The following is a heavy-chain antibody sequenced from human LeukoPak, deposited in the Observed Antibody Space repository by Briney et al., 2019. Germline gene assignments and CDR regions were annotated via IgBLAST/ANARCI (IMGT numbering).Heavy chain of an antibody. CDR1: GYTFTSYD. V-gene: IGHV1-8*01. J-gene: IGHJ4*02. CDR3: ARGGHYYDSSGYYYDQDFDY. Sequence: GASVKVSCKASGYTFTSYDINWVRQATGQGLEWMGWMNPNSGNTGYAQKFQGRVTMTRNISISTAYMELSSLRSEDTAVYYCARGGHYYDSSGYYYDQDFDYWGQGTLVTVSS. D-gene: IGHD3-22*01. CDR2: MNPNSGNT.